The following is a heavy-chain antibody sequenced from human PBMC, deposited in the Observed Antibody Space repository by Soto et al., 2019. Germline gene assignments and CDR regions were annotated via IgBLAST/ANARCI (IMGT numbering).Heavy chain of an antibody. V-gene: IGHV3-30*18. CDR2: ISYDGNNK. CDR3: VKGDLDTAVVNSHDALDF. J-gene: IGHJ3*01. CDR1: GFIFSDFG. D-gene: IGHD5-18*01. Sequence: GGSLRLSCEASGFIFSDFGMHWVRQAPGKGLEWVAVISYDGNNKYYAQSVKGRFTISRDNSKNTLFLNMDSLRPEDTAVYHCVKGDLDTAVVNSHDALDFWGPGTMVTVSS.